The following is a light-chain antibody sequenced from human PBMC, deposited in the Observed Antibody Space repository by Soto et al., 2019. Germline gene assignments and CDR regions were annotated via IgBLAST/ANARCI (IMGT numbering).Light chain of an antibody. J-gene: IGLJ1*01. CDR2: EVN. Sequence: QSALTQPPSASGSPGQSVTISCTGTSSDVGGYNYVSWFQQHPGNAPKLIIHEVNQRPSGVPDRFSGSKSGNTASLTVSGLQAEDEGTYYCSSYGGYNNVVFGTGTKLTVL. CDR3: SSYGGYNNVV. CDR1: SSDVGGYNY. V-gene: IGLV2-8*01.